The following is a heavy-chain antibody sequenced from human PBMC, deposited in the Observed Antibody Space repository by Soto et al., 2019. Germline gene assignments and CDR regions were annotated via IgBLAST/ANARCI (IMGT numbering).Heavy chain of an antibody. D-gene: IGHD4-17*01. CDR2: IRDDGGNK. Sequence: PGGSLRLSCAASGFTFSSYAMSWVRQAPGKGLEWVAVIRDDGGNKYYAESVKGRFTISRDNSKNTLYLQMNSLRAEDTAVYYCARVSTGPRDAFDIWGQGTMVTVSS. CDR3: ARVSTGPRDAFDI. CDR1: GFTFSSYA. V-gene: IGHV3-30*04. J-gene: IGHJ3*02.